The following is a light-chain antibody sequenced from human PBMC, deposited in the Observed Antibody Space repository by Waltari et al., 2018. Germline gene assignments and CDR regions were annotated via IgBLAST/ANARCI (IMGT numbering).Light chain of an antibody. CDR1: QSVLYRSSNRNY. J-gene: IGKJ1*01. V-gene: IGKV4-1*01. Sequence: DIVMTQSPDSLAVSLGERATINCKSSQSVLYRSSNRNYLAWYQQKSGQPPKLLIYWASTRESGVPDRFSGSGSGTDFTLPISSLQAEDVAVYYCQQYYDTPQTFGQGTKVEIK. CDR2: WAS. CDR3: QQYYDTPQT.